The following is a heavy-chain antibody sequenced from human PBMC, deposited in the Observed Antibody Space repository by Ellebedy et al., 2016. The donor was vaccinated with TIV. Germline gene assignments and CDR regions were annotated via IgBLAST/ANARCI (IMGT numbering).Heavy chain of an antibody. Sequence: ASVKVSCXASGYTFTSYYMHWVRQAPGQGLEWMGIINLSGGSTSYAQKFQGRVTMTRDTSTSTVYMELSSLRSEDTAVYYCARDFESWFPSTMVRGPRGFHFDYWGQGTLVTVSS. CDR3: ARDFESWFPSTMVRGPRGFHFDY. D-gene: IGHD3-10*01. J-gene: IGHJ4*02. CDR2: INLSGGST. CDR1: GYTFTSYY. V-gene: IGHV1-46*01.